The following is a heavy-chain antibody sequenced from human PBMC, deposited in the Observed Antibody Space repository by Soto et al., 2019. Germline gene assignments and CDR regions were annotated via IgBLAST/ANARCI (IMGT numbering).Heavy chain of an antibody. CDR2: INGSGGGT. V-gene: IGHV3-23*01. J-gene: IGHJ3*02. CDR1: GFTFSSYA. Sequence: EVQLLESGGGLVQPGGSLRLSCAASGFTFSSYAMTWVRQAPAQGLEWVSGINGSGGGTYYADSVKGRFTISRDSSKNTLYLQMDSLRAEDTAVYYCAKKTDSSSPWGALDIWGQGTMVSVSS. CDR3: AKKTDSSSPWGALDI. D-gene: IGHD6-6*01.